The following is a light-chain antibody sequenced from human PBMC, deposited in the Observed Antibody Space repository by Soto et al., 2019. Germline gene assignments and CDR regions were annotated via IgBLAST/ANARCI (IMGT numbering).Light chain of an antibody. Sequence: IPVTQSPFTRSASGRDREASTCRASQTISSWLAWFEQRPGRAPKFLIYKASSLKKGVTLRYRGSGSGHAFTITIRSSKSEDLAVYYCEKYNNWPKVFGQGTKVDIK. V-gene: IGKV1-5*03. CDR2: KAS. CDR1: QTISSW. CDR3: EKYNNWPKV. J-gene: IGKJ1*01.